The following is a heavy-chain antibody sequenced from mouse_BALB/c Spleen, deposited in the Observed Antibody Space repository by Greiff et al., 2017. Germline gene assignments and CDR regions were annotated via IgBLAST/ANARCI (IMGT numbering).Heavy chain of an antibody. D-gene: IGHD3-1*01. V-gene: IGHV14-3*02. CDR3: ALDGGYSYYFDY. CDR1: GFNIKDTY. Sequence: EVHLVESGAELVKPGASVKLSCTASGFNIKDTYMHWVKQRPEQGLEWIGRIDPANGNTKYDPKFQGKATITADTSSNTAYLQLSSLTSEDTAVYYCALDGGYSYYFDYWGQGTTLTVSS. CDR2: IDPANGNT. J-gene: IGHJ2*01.